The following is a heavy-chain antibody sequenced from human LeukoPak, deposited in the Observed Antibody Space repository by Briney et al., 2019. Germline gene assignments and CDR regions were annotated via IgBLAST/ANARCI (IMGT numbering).Heavy chain of an antibody. CDR3: ARRVDATPWFDP. V-gene: IGHV3-74*03. J-gene: IGHJ5*02. CDR2: INSDGTTT. Sequence: GGSLRLSCAASGFTFSNYFMHWVRQAPGKGLVWVSRINSDGTTTMYAGSVKGRFTISRDNAKNTLYLQMNSLRDEDTAVYYCARRVDATPWFDPWGQGTLVTVSS. D-gene: IGHD2-15*01. CDR1: GFTFSNYF.